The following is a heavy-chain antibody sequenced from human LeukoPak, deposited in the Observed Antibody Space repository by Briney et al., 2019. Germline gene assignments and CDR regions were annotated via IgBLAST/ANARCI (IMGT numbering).Heavy chain of an antibody. Sequence: GASVKVSCKASGYTFTGYYMYWVRQAPGQGLEWMGWISAYNGNTNYAQKLQGRVTMTTDTSTSTAYMELRSLRSDDTAVYYCARDNPLMGVVVPPNFFAFDPWGQGTLVTVSS. CDR1: GYTFTGYY. CDR2: ISAYNGNT. CDR3: ARDNPLMGVVVPPNFFAFDP. V-gene: IGHV1-18*04. D-gene: IGHD2-2*01. J-gene: IGHJ5*02.